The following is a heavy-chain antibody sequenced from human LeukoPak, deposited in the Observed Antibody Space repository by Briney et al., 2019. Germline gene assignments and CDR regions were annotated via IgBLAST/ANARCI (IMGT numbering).Heavy chain of an antibody. CDR2: INHSGST. CDR3: ARPTGRAAAGRRPNYYYYYMDV. V-gene: IGHV4-34*01. J-gene: IGHJ6*03. D-gene: IGHD6-13*01. Sequence: SETLSLTCAVYGGSFSGYYWSWIRQPPGKGLEWIGEINHSGSTNYNPSLKSRVTISVDTSKNQFSLKLSSVTAADTAVYYCARPTGRAAAGRRPNYYYYYMDVWGKGTTVTISS. CDR1: GGSFSGYY.